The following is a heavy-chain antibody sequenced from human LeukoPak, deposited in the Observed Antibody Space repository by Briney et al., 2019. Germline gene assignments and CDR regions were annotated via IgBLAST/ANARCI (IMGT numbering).Heavy chain of an antibody. J-gene: IGHJ4*02. CDR1: GFTFSSYA. Sequence: GGSLRLSCAASGFTFSSYAMHWVRQAPGKGLEWVAVISYDGSNKYYADSVKGRFTISRDNSKNTLYPQMNSLRAEDTAVYYCARGIAVAAGFDYWGQGTLVTVSS. V-gene: IGHV3-30*04. CDR2: ISYDGSNK. D-gene: IGHD6-19*01. CDR3: ARGIAVAAGFDY.